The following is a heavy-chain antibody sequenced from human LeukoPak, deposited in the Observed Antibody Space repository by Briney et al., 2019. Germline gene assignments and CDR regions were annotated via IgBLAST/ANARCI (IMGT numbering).Heavy chain of an antibody. J-gene: IGHJ3*02. CDR2: ISSTARYK. Sequence: PGGSLSLSCAASGFAFRSYTVNWVRLAPGKGLEWVSSISSTARYKYYADSVKGRFTIFRDNANNSLSLEMDSLRAEDTAVYFCARDRGTLTLVDAFDIWGQGTTVTVSS. D-gene: IGHD4-17*01. V-gene: IGHV3-21*01. CDR1: GFAFRSYT. CDR3: ARDRGTLTLVDAFDI.